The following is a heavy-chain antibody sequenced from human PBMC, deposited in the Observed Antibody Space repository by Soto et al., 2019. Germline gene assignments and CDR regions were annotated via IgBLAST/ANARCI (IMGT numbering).Heavy chain of an antibody. Sequence: GASVKVSCKASGFTFTSSAMQWVRQARGQRLEWIGWIVVGSGNTNYAQKFQERVTITRDMSTSTAYMELSSLRSEDTAVYYCAADTITMVRGVIIKSRGMDGWGQGTTVTVSS. CDR2: IVVGSGNT. D-gene: IGHD3-10*01. CDR1: GFTFTSSA. V-gene: IGHV1-58*02. J-gene: IGHJ6*02. CDR3: AADTITMVRGVIIKSRGMDG.